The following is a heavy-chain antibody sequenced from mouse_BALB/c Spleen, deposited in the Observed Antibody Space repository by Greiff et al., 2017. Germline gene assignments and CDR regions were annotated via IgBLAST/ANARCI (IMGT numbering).Heavy chain of an antibody. J-gene: IGHJ2*01. D-gene: IGHD1-1*01. Sequence: VQLVQSGAELVRPGVSLKISCTGSGFTFTDYAMHWVKQSPAKSLEWIGVISTCYGDAYYTQKLKGRSTMTVDKSSSTIYMERARLTSEDSAIYYCAITKVGSDYFDYWGQGTTLTVSS. CDR3: AITKVGSDYFDY. CDR2: ISTCYGDA. V-gene: IGHV1S137*01. CDR1: GFTFTDYA.